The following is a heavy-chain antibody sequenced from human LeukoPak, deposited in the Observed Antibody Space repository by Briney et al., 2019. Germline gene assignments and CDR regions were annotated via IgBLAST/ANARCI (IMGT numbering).Heavy chain of an antibody. CDR3: AKHSGSYFIYYIDS. Sequence: TGGSLRLSCAASGFTFSSYGLSWVRQAPGKGLEWVSTISGSAYNSYYADSVKGRFTISRDNSANTLYLQMDNLRAEDTALYYCAKHSGSYFIYYIDSWGQGTLVTASS. D-gene: IGHD1-26*01. V-gene: IGHV3-23*01. CDR1: GFTFSSYG. J-gene: IGHJ4*02. CDR2: ISGSAYNS.